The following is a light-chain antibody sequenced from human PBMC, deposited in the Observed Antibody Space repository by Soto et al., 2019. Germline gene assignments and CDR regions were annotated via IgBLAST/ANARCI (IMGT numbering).Light chain of an antibody. CDR1: QTITFY. J-gene: IGKJ2*01. Sequence: DIQMTQSPSSLSASVGDTVAITCRASQTITFYLNWYQQEPGKPPKLLIYGANTLQGVVPSRFSAGGSGTDFTLTINHLQPEDFATYYCQQTYTPPFTFGQGTKLQIK. CDR3: QQTYTPPFT. CDR2: GAN. V-gene: IGKV1-39*01.